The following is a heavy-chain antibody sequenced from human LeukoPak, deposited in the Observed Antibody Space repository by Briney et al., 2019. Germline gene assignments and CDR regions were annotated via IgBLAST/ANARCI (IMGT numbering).Heavy chain of an antibody. V-gene: IGHV3-7*01. J-gene: IGHJ4*02. Sequence: GGALRLSCAASGFTFSSYWMSWVRQAPGKGLEWVANIKQDGSEKYYVDSVKGRLTISRDNARNSLYLQMNSLRAEDTAVYYCARDRDSRNYFDYWGQGNLVTVSS. D-gene: IGHD2-15*01. CDR1: GFTFSSYW. CDR3: ARDRDSRNYFDY. CDR2: IKQDGSEK.